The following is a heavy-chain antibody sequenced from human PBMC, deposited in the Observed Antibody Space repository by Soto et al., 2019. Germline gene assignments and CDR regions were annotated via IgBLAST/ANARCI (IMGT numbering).Heavy chain of an antibody. CDR1: GFSLSDYW. V-gene: IGHV3-74*03. J-gene: IGHJ4*01. CDR2: ISVDGRDT. D-gene: IGHD2-21*01. Sequence: GGSLRLSCAASGFSLSDYWMHWVRQVPGKGLLWVSRISVDGRDTTYADSVKGRFTISRDNAKNTLYLQMDSLRAEDTAVYYCGRAHDQRPIAFWGHGSFVIVSA. CDR3: GRAHDQRPIAF.